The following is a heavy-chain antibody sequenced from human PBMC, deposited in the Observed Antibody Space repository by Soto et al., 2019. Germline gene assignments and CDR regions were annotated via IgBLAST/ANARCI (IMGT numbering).Heavy chain of an antibody. Sequence: GGSLRLSCAASGLTVSSNYMSWVRQAPGKGLEWVSVIYAGGSTYYADFVKGRFTISRDNSKNTLYLQMNSLRAEDTAVYYCARDHNYFDYWGQGTLVTVSS. V-gene: IGHV3-66*01. CDR2: IYAGGST. CDR3: ARDHNYFDY. J-gene: IGHJ4*02. CDR1: GLTVSSNY.